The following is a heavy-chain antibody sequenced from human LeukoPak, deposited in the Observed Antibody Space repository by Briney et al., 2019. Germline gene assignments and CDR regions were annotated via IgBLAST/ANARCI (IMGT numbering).Heavy chain of an antibody. CDR1: GLTFSNYA. J-gene: IGHJ5*02. CDR3: SKRGPNTGWHFFDH. Sequence: GGSLRLSCAVSGLTFSNYAMSWVRQTPARGLEWVSSINEVGDDTNYVDSVRGRFTVSSDNSKNTLYPQLNSLRAEDTALYYCSKRGPNTGWHFFDHWGPGTLVTVS. V-gene: IGHV3-23*01. D-gene: IGHD6-19*01. CDR2: INEVGDDT.